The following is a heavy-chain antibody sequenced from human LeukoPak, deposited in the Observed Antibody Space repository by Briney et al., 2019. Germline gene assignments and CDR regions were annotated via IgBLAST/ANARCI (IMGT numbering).Heavy chain of an antibody. CDR1: GDSVTSSSCN. J-gene: IGHJ4*02. CDR2: ISQSGNS. Sequence: SETLSLTCAVSGDSVTSSSCNWSWIRQSPGKGLEWIGYISQSGNSYFTPSLNSRATISVDKSKNSFSLNLNFVTAADTAVYYCARDVERYFDYWGQGTLVTVSS. D-gene: IGHD1-1*01. CDR3: ARDVERYFDY. V-gene: IGHV4-30-2*06.